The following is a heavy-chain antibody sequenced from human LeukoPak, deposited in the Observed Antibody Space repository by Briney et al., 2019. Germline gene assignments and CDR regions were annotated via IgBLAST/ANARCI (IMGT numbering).Heavy chain of an antibody. CDR3: ARVYPSRGGYFDY. D-gene: IGHD3-16*01. V-gene: IGHV3-66*01. CDR2: IYSGGST. CDR1: GFTVSSNY. J-gene: IGHJ4*02. Sequence: GVSLRLSCAASGFTVSSNYMSWVRQAPGKGLEWVSVIYSGGSTYYADSVKGRFTISRDNSKNTLYLQMNSLRAEDTAVYYCARVYPSRGGYFDYWGQGTLVTVSS.